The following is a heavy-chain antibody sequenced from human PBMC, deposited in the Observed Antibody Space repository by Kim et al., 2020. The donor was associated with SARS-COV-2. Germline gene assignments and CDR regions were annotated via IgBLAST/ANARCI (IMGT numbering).Heavy chain of an antibody. D-gene: IGHD1-26*01. Sequence: ASVKVSCKASGYSFTNYNIHYVRQAPGQGLQWLGIIFTSGNTIYAQKFQGRVTMTSDTSTSTVYMELSSLTSDDTAVYFCIREPPVSYYFDYWVQGTLVT. J-gene: IGHJ4*02. CDR3: IREPPVSYYFDY. CDR1: GYSFTNYN. CDR2: IFTSGNT. V-gene: IGHV1-46*03.